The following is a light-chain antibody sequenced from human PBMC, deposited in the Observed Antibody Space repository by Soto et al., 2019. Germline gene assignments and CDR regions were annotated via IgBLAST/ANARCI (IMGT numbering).Light chain of an antibody. V-gene: IGKV4-1*01. Sequence: DIVTTQSPDSLSASLGDRATINGESSQRVLYSSNNKNYLAWYPQQTGQTPKLLIYWASTRESGVPDRFSGSGSWTDCTLTISRLQAEDVAVDYCQQYYSTPWTFGQGTKVDIK. CDR3: QQYYSTPWT. J-gene: IGKJ1*01. CDR1: QRVLYSSNNKNY. CDR2: WAS.